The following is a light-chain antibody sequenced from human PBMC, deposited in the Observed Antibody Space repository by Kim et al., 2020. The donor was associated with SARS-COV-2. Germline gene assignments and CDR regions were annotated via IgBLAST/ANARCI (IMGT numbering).Light chain of an antibody. J-gene: IGKJ5*01. CDR2: DAS. Sequence: FSPGERATLSCRASQSVSSNLAWYQQKPGQAPRLLIYDASNRATGIPARFSGSGSGTDFTLTISSLEPEDFAVYYCQQRANWPITFGQGTRLEIK. CDR3: QQRANWPIT. CDR1: QSVSSN. V-gene: IGKV3-11*01.